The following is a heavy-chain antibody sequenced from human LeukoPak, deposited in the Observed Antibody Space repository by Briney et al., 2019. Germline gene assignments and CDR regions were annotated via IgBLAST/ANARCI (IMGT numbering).Heavy chain of an antibody. CDR2: INHSGST. D-gene: IGHD3-22*01. J-gene: IGHJ3*02. V-gene: IGHV4-34*01. CDR3: AREHYYDSSGYYPPSADAFDI. CDR1: GGSFSGYY. Sequence: SETLSLTCAVYGGSFSGYYWSWIRQPPGKGLEWIGEINHSGSTNYNPSLKSRVTISVDTSKNQFSLKLSSVTAADTAVYYCAREHYYDSSGYYPPSADAFDIWGQGTMVTVSS.